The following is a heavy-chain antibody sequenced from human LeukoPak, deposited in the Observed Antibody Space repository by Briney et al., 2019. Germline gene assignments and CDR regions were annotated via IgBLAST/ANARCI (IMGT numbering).Heavy chain of an antibody. CDR3: TKYGDDDTPGLN. CDR2: IKEDGSDK. Sequence: GGSLRLSCAASGFSFSSYWVTWVRQAPGKGLEWVANIKEDGSDKYYVDSVKGRFTISRDNAKNSLYLQMKSLRAEDTAVYYCTKYGDDDTPGLNWGQGTLVTVSS. D-gene: IGHD4-17*01. V-gene: IGHV3-7*02. J-gene: IGHJ4*02. CDR1: GFSFSSYW.